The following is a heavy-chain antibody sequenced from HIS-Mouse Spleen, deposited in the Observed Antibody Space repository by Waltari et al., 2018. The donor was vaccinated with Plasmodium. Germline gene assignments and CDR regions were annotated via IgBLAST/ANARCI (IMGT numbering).Heavy chain of an antibody. CDR3: ARDLAAAGHFDY. CDR1: GYTFTGYY. V-gene: IGHV1-2*02. CDR2: INTNRGVT. Sequence: QVQLVQSGAEVKKPGASVKVSCKASGYTFTGYYMHWVRQAPGQGLEWMGWINTNRGVTNFAREVQGRVTMTRDTSISTAYMELSRLRSDDTAVDYCARDLAAAGHFDYWGQGTLVTVSS. D-gene: IGHD6-13*01. J-gene: IGHJ4*02.